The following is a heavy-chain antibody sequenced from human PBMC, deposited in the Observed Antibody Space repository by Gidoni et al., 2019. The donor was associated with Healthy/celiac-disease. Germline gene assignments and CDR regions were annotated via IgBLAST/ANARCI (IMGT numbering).Heavy chain of an antibody. V-gene: IGHV3-33*01. Sequence: QVQLVESGGGVVQPGRSLRLSCAASGVTFSSYGMHWARQAPGKGLEWVAVIWYDGSNKYYADSVKGRFTISRDNSKNTLYLQMNSLRAEDTAVYYCARDVDFDRVMDVWGQGTTVTVSS. D-gene: IGHD3-9*01. CDR2: IWYDGSNK. J-gene: IGHJ6*02. CDR1: GVTFSSYG. CDR3: ARDVDFDRVMDV.